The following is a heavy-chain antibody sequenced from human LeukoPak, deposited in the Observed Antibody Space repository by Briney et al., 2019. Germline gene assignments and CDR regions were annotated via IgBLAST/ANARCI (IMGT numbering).Heavy chain of an antibody. CDR2: ISSSSSTI. CDR3: ARDFRGSIAAAGTVYFDY. Sequence: PGGSLRLSCAASGFTFSSYSMNWVRQAPGKGLEWVSYISSSSSTIYYADSVKGRFTISRDNAKNSLYLQMNSLRAEDTAVYYCARDFRGSIAAAGTVYFDYWGQGTLVTVSS. V-gene: IGHV3-48*01. J-gene: IGHJ4*02. D-gene: IGHD6-13*01. CDR1: GFTFSSYS.